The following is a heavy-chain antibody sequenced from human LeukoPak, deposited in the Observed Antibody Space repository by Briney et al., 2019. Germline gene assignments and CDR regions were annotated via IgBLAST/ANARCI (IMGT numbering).Heavy chain of an antibody. Sequence: SETPSLTCTVSGGSISSYYWSWIRQPPGKGLEWIGYIYYSGSTNYNPSLKSRVTISVDTSKNQFSLKLSSVTAADTAVYYCAREQGDFWSGYQKYYFDYWGQGTLVTVSS. CDR3: AREQGDFWSGYQKYYFDY. CDR1: GGSISSYY. J-gene: IGHJ4*02. D-gene: IGHD3-3*01. V-gene: IGHV4-59*01. CDR2: IYYSGST.